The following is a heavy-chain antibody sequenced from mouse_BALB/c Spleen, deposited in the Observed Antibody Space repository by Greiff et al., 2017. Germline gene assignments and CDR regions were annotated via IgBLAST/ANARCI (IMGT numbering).Heavy chain of an antibody. CDR3: AREDGYYPYYDAMDY. V-gene: IGHV1-87*01. CDR1: GYTFTSYW. CDR2: IYPGDGDT. J-gene: IGHJ4*01. D-gene: IGHD2-3*01. Sequence: VQLVESGAELARPGASVKLSCKASGYTFTSYWMQWVKQRPGQGLEWIGDIYPGDGDTRYTQKFKGKATLTADKSSSTAYMQLSSLASEDSAVYYCAREDGYYPYYDAMDYWGQGTSVTVSS.